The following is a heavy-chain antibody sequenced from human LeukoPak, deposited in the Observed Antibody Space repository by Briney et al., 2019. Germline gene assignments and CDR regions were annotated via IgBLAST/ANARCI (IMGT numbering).Heavy chain of an antibody. J-gene: IGHJ4*02. CDR2: THYSGST. V-gene: IGHV4-61*01. Sequence: PSETLSLTCTVSGGSVSSGSYYWSWIRQPPGKGLEWIGYTHYSGSTNYNPSLKSRVTISVDTSKNQFSLKLSSVTAADTAVYYCARDYYDSSSPGVYYFDYWGQGTLVTVSS. CDR3: ARDYYDSSSPGVYYFDY. CDR1: GGSVSSGSYY. D-gene: IGHD3-22*01.